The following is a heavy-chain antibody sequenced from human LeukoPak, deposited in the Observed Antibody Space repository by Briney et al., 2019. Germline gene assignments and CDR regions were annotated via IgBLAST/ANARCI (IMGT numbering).Heavy chain of an antibody. CDR2: INHSGST. V-gene: IGHV4-34*01. Sequence: SETLSLTCAVYGGSFSGYYWSWIRQPPGKGLEWIGEINHSGSTNYNPSLKSRVTISVDTSKNQFSLKLSSVTAADTAVYYCARAQYRPPPLYYYMDVWGKGTTVTVSS. CDR3: ARAQYRPPPLYYYMDV. D-gene: IGHD2-2*01. CDR1: GGSFSGYY. J-gene: IGHJ6*03.